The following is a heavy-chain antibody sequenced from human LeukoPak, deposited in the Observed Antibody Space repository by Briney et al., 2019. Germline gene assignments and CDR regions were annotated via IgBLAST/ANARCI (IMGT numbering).Heavy chain of an antibody. V-gene: IGHV3-30*04. CDR3: ARVGATII. J-gene: IGHJ4*02. CDR1: GFTFSSYA. Sequence: GRSLRLSCAASGFTFSSYAMHWVRQAPGKGLEWVAVISYDGSNKYYADSVKGRFTISRDNAKNSLYLQTNSLRAEDTAVYYCARVGATIIWGQGTLVTVSS. CDR2: ISYDGSNK. D-gene: IGHD1-26*01.